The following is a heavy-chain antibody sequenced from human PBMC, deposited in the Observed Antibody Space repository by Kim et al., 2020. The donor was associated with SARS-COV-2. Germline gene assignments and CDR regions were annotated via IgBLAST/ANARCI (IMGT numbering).Heavy chain of an antibody. J-gene: IGHJ4*02. V-gene: IGHV3-64D*09. D-gene: IGHD6-19*01. CDR3: VKDSSGWFYYFDY. Sequence: YAASVKGRFTISRDNSKNTLYLQMSSLRAEDTAVYYCVKDSSGWFYYFDYWGQGTLVTVSS.